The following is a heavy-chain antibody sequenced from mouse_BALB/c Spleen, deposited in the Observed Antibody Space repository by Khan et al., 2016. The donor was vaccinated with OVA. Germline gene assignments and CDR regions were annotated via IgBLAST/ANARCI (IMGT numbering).Heavy chain of an antibody. CDR3: ASGNYYGYDFDY. Sequence: VQLKESGPGLVKPSQSLSLTCTVTGYSITSGYAWNWIRQFPGNKLEWMGYISYSGVTSYTPSLKSRISITRDTSKNQFFPQLNSVTTEDTATYYCASGNYYGYDFDYWGQGTTLTVSS. V-gene: IGHV3-2*02. D-gene: IGHD1-2*01. J-gene: IGHJ2*01. CDR1: GYSITSGYA. CDR2: ISYSGVT.